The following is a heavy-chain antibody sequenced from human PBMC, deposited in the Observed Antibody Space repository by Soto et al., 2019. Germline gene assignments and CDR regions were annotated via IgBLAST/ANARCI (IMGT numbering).Heavy chain of an antibody. CDR2: IKSKTDGGTT. J-gene: IGHJ4*02. Sequence: AGGSLRLSCAASGFTFSNAWMSWVRQAPGKGLEWVGRIKSKTDGGTTDYAAPVKGRFTISRDDSKNTLYLQMNSLKTEDTAVYYCTTLPSSATVAYWGQGTLVTVSS. CDR1: GFTFSNAW. V-gene: IGHV3-15*01. CDR3: TTLPSSATVAY.